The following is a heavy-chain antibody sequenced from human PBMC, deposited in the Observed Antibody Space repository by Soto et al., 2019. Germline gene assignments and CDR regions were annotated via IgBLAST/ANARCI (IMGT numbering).Heavy chain of an antibody. CDR2: ISHDGSNR. J-gene: IGHJ4*02. D-gene: IGHD3-22*01. CDR1: GFAFSTYG. CDR3: ARDYYYDSSGYYAGFDY. V-gene: IGHV3-30-3*01. Sequence: GGSLRLSCAASGFAFSTYGMNWVRQAPGKGLEWVAVISHDGSNRYYGDSVKGRFTISRDNSKNTLYLQMNSLRVEDTAVYYCARDYYYDSSGYYAGFDYWGQGTLVTVSS.